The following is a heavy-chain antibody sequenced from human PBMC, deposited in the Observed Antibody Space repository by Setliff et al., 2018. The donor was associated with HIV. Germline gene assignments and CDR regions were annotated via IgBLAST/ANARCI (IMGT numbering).Heavy chain of an antibody. D-gene: IGHD3-10*01. Sequence: GESLKISCVASGFTFSNYAMTWVRQAPWEGLEWVSLTRGSGDTTYYADSVKGRFPISRDNSKNTLYLQMNSQRAEDTAVYYCAKVRGRWGPLADHYFDHWCQGTLVTVSS. V-gene: IGHV3-23*01. CDR2: TRGSGDTT. CDR3: AKVRGRWGPLADHYFDH. CDR1: GFTFSNYA. J-gene: IGHJ4*02.